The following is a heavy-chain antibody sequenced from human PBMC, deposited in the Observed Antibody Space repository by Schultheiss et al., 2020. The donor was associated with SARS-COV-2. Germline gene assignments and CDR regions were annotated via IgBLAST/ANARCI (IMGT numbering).Heavy chain of an antibody. J-gene: IGHJ6*02. CDR3: ARSIAAHSRGFQDWYYYYGMDV. D-gene: IGHD6-6*01. CDR1: GFTFSSYG. V-gene: IGHV3-30*03. CDR2: ISYDGSNK. Sequence: GESLKISCAASGFTFSSYGMHWVRQAPGKGLEWVAVISYDGSNKYYADSVKGRFTISRDNSKNTLYLQMNSLRAEDTAVYYCARSIAAHSRGFQDWYYYYGMDVWGQGTTVTVSS.